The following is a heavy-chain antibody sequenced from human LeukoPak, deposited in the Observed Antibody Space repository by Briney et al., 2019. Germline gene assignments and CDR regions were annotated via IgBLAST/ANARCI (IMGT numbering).Heavy chain of an antibody. CDR2: ISSSGTTI. D-gene: IGHD2-21*01. Sequence: GGSLRLSCAASGFTFSDYYMGWIRQAPGRGLEWVSYISSSGTTIYYADSVKGRFTISRDNAKNSLYLQMNSLRAEDTAVYYCARDRGGDCTVDYWGQGTLVTVSS. CDR3: ARDRGGDCTVDY. CDR1: GFTFSDYY. V-gene: IGHV3-11*04. J-gene: IGHJ4*02.